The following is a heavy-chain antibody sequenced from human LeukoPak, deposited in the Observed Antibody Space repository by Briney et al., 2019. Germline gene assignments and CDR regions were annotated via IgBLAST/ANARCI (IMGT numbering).Heavy chain of an antibody. CDR3: ARSPITIFGVVIIHYYYGMDV. CDR2: INPSGGST. D-gene: IGHD3-3*01. J-gene: IGHJ6*02. CDR1: GYTFTSYY. Sequence: ASVKVSCKASGYTFTSYYMHWVRQAPGQGLEWMGIINPSGGSTSYAQKFQGRVTMTRDTSTSTVYMELSSLRSEDTAVYYCARSPITIFGVVIIHYYYGMDVWGQGTTVTVSS. V-gene: IGHV1-46*01.